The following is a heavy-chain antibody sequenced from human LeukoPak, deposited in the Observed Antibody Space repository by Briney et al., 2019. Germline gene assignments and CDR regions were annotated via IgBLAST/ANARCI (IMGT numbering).Heavy chain of an antibody. CDR3: ARRHSDSSGYWYFDY. CDR2: INHSGST. D-gene: IGHD3-22*01. J-gene: IGHJ4*02. CDR1: GGSFSGYY. V-gene: IGHV4-34*01. Sequence: SETLSLTCAVYGGSFSGYYWSWVRQPPGKGLEWIGEINHSGSTNYNPSLKSRVTTSVDASKNQFSLKLSSVTAADTAVYYCARRHSDSSGYWYFDYWGQGTLVTVSS.